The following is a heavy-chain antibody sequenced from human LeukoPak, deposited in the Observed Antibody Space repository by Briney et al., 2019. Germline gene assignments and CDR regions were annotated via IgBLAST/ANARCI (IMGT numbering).Heavy chain of an antibody. J-gene: IGHJ3*01. Sequence: SLKVSCKASGGTFNRYAISWVRQAPGQGLEWMGGIIPMFDTANYAQRFQGRLTITADKSTSTAYMELSSLTSEDTAVYYCARADNWEGAKGDWGQGTMVTVSS. CDR2: IIPMFDTA. CDR3: ARADNWEGAKGD. D-gene: IGHD3-16*01. V-gene: IGHV1-69*06. CDR1: GGTFNRYA.